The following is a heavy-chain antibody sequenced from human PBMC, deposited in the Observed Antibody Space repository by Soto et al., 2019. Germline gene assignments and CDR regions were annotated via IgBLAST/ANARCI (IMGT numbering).Heavy chain of an antibody. V-gene: IGHV4-61*01. Sequence: SETLSLTCTVSGGSVSSGSYYWSWIRQPPGKGLEWIGYIYYSGSTNYNPSQKSRVTISVETSKNQFSLKLSSVTAADTAVYYCAREKGIAARPGDFDYWGQGTLVTVSS. D-gene: IGHD6-6*01. CDR1: GGSVSSGSYY. CDR3: AREKGIAARPGDFDY. CDR2: IYYSGST. J-gene: IGHJ4*02.